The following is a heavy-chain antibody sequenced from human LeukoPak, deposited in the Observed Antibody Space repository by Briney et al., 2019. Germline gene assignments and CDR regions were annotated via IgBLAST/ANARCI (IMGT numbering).Heavy chain of an antibody. CDR3: ARVGCGDYLAFY. D-gene: IGHD4-17*01. CDR2: ISGSSSTI. V-gene: IGHV3-48*02. Sequence: GGSLRLSCTASGFTFCGYNMIWLRQAPGKGLEWVSYISGSSSTIYYADSVKGRFTISRDNAKNSLYLQMNSLRYDDTAVYYCARVGCGDYLAFYWGQGTLVTVSS. CDR1: GFTFCGYN. J-gene: IGHJ4*02.